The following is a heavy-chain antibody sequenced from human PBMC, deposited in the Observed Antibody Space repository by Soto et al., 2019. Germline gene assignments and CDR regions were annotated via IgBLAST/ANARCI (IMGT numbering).Heavy chain of an antibody. D-gene: IGHD1-26*01. CDR3: GRHKLVGSYPDYIDL. J-gene: IGHJ4*02. V-gene: IGHV4-39*01. CDR1: GGSISSSSYY. CDR2: TYYSGST. Sequence: QLQLQESGPGLVKPSETLSLTCIVSGGSISSSSYYWGWIRQPPGKGLEWIGSTYYSGSTHYSPSLKSRVTISVDTSKNQFSLKLSSVTAADTSVYYCGRHKLVGSYPDYIDLWGQGILVTVSS.